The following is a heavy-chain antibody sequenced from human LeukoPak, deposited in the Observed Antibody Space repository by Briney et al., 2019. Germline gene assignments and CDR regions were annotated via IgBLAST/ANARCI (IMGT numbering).Heavy chain of an antibody. CDR3: ARLRFDFWSGYTHPYFDY. CDR1: GGSISSYY. V-gene: IGHV4-59*05. J-gene: IGHJ4*02. CDR2: IYSGTT. D-gene: IGHD3-3*01. Sequence: SETLSLTCTVSGGSISSYYWSWIRQPPGKGLEWIGGIYSGTTYYNPSLKSRVTISVDTSKIQFSLKLSSVAATDTAVYFCARLRFDFWSGYTHPYFDYWGQGTLVTVSS.